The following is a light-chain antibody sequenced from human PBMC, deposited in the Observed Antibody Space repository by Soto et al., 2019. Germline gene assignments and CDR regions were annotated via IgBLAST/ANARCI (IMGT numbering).Light chain of an antibody. J-gene: IGKJ5*01. Sequence: DIQMTQSPSSLSASVGDRVTITCRASHNIGSYLNWYQQNPGKAPKLLIYYASTLQSGVPSTFSGSGSGTYFTLTISSLQPEDFATYSCQQSYSSPITVGQGTRLEIK. CDR1: HNIGSY. CDR2: YAS. CDR3: QQSYSSPIT. V-gene: IGKV1-39*01.